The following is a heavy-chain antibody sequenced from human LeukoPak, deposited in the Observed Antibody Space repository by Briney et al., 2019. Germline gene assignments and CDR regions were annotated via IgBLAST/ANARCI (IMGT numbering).Heavy chain of an antibody. CDR2: ISGSGGST. CDR3: ASPGTTGTYDAFDI. V-gene: IGHV3-23*01. J-gene: IGHJ3*02. Sequence: GGSLRLSCAASGFTFSSYAMSWVRQAPGKGLEWVSVISGSGGSTYCADSVKGRFTISRDNSKNTLYLQMNSLRVEDTAVYYCASPGTTGTYDAFDIWGQGTMVTVSS. CDR1: GFTFSSYA. D-gene: IGHD1-1*01.